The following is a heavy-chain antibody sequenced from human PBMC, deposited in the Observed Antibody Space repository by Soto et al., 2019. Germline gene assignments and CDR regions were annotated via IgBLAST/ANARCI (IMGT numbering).Heavy chain of an antibody. Sequence: EVQLVESGGGLVQPGGSLRLSCAASGFTVSSNYMSWVRQAPGKGLEWVSVIYSGGSTYYADSVKGRFTISRDNSKNTLYLQMNSLRAEDTAVYYCARDFRLKSGFDPGAREPWSPSRQ. D-gene: IGHD2-21*01. CDR2: IYSGGST. CDR1: GFTVSSNY. V-gene: IGHV3-66*01. J-gene: IGHJ5*02. CDR3: ARDFRLKSGFDP.